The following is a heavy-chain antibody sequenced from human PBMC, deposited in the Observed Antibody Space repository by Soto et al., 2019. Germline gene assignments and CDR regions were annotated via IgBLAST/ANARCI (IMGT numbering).Heavy chain of an antibody. Sequence: QVQLVESGGGVVQPGRSLRLSCAASGYIFSNYGMHWVRQAPGKGLEGVAVTPYDGSKKYYADSVKGRFTISKDNSKNTVYLQMNSLRIEDTAVYYCAKWGLSGHGMDVWGQGTTVTVSS. D-gene: IGHD7-27*01. J-gene: IGHJ6*02. CDR2: TPYDGSKK. CDR3: AKWGLSGHGMDV. CDR1: GYIFSNYG. V-gene: IGHV3-30*18.